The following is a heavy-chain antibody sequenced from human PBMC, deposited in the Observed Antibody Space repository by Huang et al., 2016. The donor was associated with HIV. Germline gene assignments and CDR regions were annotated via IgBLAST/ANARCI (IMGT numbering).Heavy chain of an antibody. J-gene: IGHJ5*02. Sequence: QVQLQESGPGLVKPSETLSLTCTVSGGSMSSYYWSWIRQPPGKGLEWIGYIYYSRTTNYNPSLKSRVTLSVDTSKNQFSLRLSSVTAADTAVYYCASASIAARRWFDPWGQGSLVTVSS. D-gene: IGHD6-6*01. CDR1: GGSMSSYY. CDR3: ASASIAARRWFDP. V-gene: IGHV4-59*01. CDR2: IYYSRTT.